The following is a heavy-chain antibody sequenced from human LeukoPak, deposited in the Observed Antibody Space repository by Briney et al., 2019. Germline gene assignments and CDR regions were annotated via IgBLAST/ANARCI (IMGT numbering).Heavy chain of an antibody. Sequence: PGGSLRLSCAASGFTFSSYSIQWARQAPGKGLEWVASINHNGSVNYYVDSVKGRFTISRDNAKNSLYLQMSNLRAEDTAVYYCANIRGGWGQGTLVTVSS. J-gene: IGHJ4*02. CDR3: ANIRGG. CDR2: INHNGSVN. V-gene: IGHV3-7*03. CDR1: GFTFSSYS. D-gene: IGHD3-16*01.